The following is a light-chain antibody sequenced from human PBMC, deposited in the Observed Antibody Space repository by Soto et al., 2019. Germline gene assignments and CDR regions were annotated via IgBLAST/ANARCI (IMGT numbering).Light chain of an antibody. CDR1: QSVSSN. V-gene: IGKV3-15*01. Sequence: EIVMTQSPATLSVSPGERATLHCRASQSVSSNLGWYQHKPGQAPRLLIYGASTMATGIPARFSGSGSGTDFTLTISGLQSEDFAVYYCQQYNDWPPWYTFGQGTKVEIK. CDR3: QQYNDWPPWYT. CDR2: GAS. J-gene: IGKJ2*01.